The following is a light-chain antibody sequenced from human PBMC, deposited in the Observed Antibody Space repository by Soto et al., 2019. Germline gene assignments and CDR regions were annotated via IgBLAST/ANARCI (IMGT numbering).Light chain of an antibody. Sequence: QSALTQPPSASGSPGQSVTISCAGTSSAVGGYNYVSWYQQHPGKPPKLVIYEVSKRPSGVPDRFSGSKSGNTASLTVAGLQAEDEADYYCSSSGGGDIFALFGTGTKLTVL. CDR3: SSSGGGDIFAL. CDR1: SSAVGGYNY. J-gene: IGLJ1*01. CDR2: EVS. V-gene: IGLV2-8*01.